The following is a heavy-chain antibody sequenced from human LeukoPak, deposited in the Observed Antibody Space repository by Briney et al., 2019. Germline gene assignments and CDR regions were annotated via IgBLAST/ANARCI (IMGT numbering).Heavy chain of an antibody. CDR2: IISNGGST. CDR3: ARVKMGATVSDYYYYYMDV. Sequence: GGSLRLSCAASGFTFSAYTMHWVRQAPGKGLECVSAIISNGGSTHYADSVKGTFSISRDNSKNTLYLQMGSLRAEDMAVYYCARVKMGATVSDYYYYYMDVWGKGTTVTVSS. V-gene: IGHV3-64*02. D-gene: IGHD1-26*01. CDR1: GFTFSAYT. J-gene: IGHJ6*03.